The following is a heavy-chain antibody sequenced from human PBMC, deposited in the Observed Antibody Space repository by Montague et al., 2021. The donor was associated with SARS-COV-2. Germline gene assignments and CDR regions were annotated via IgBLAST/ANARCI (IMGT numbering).Heavy chain of an antibody. V-gene: IGHV4-59*01. J-gene: IGHJ4*02. D-gene: IGHD4-23*01. CDR3: ARGGGDYGGNPFDY. CDR2: IYYSGST. CDR1: GVSITTYY. Sequence: SETLSLTCTVSGVSITTYYWSWIRQPPGKGLEWIGYIYYSGSTYYTPSLKSRVSSSVDASKNEFSLRLTSVSAADTAVYYCARGGGDYGGNPFDYWGQGTLVTVSS.